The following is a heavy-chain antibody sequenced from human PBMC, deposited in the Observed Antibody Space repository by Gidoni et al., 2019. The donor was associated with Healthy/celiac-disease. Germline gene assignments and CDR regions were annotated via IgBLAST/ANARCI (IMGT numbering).Heavy chain of an antibody. Sequence: VPLVQSGAEVKTPGESLTLSCKVSGYSFTSYSIGWVRQMPGKGLEWMGIIYPGDSDTRYSPSFQGQVTISAEKSISTAYLQWSSLKASDTAMYYCARVFSSGMDYWGQGTLVTVSS. CDR3: ARVFSSGMDY. D-gene: IGHD3-22*01. CDR2: IYPGDSDT. CDR1: GYSFTSYS. J-gene: IGHJ4*02. V-gene: IGHV5-51*01.